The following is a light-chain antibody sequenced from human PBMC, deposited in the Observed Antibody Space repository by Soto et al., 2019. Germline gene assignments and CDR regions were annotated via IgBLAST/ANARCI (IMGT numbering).Light chain of an antibody. J-gene: IGLJ1*01. CDR3: GSWDSSLSAYV. Sequence: QSVLTQPPSVSAALGQRVTISCSGSSSNIGGNSVSWYQQLPGTAPKLLIYDDDKRPSGIPDRFSGSKSVTSATLGITGFQTGDEADYYCGSWDSSLSAYVFGTGTKVTVL. V-gene: IGLV1-51*01. CDR1: SSNIGGNS. CDR2: DDD.